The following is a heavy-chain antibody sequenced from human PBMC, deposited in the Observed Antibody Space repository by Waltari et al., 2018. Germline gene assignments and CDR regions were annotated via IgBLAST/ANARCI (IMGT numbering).Heavy chain of an antibody. J-gene: IGHJ4*02. V-gene: IGHV3-7*01. Sequence: EVQLVESGGGLVQPGGSLRLSCVASGFTFSSLWISWLRQAPGKGWEWLANINEEESETFYADSVKGRFNISRDNAKNSLYLQMNSLRVEDTAYYYCARDIEIYTNYAAYWGQGTLVTVSS. CDR2: INEEESET. D-gene: IGHD4-4*01. CDR3: ARDIEIYTNYAAY. CDR1: GFTFSSLW.